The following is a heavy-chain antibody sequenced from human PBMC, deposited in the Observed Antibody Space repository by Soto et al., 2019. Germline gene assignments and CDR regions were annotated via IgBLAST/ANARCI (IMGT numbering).Heavy chain of an antibody. D-gene: IGHD5-12*01. CDR3: AREGVAPYYYYGMDV. Sequence: QVQLVQSGAEVKKPGASVKVSCKASGYTFTRSGISWVRQAPGQGLEWMGWISTYNGDTNYVQTFQDRVTMTTDTSTSTAYMELRSLRSDDTAVYYCAREGVAPYYYYGMDVWGQGTPVSVSS. V-gene: IGHV1-18*01. J-gene: IGHJ6*02. CDR2: ISTYNGDT. CDR1: GYTFTRSG.